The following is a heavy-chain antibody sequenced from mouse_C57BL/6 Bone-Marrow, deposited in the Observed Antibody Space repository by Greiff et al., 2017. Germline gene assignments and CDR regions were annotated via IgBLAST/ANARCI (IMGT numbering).Heavy chain of an antibody. D-gene: IGHD3-1*01. CDR3: ARRGYHIYAMDY. Sequence: QVQLKQSGAELVKPGASVKMSCKASGYTFTSYWITWVKQRPGQGLEWIGDIYPGSGSTNYNEKFKSKATLTVDTSSSTAYMQLSSLTSEDSAVYYCARRGYHIYAMDYWGQGTSVTVSS. V-gene: IGHV1-55*01. J-gene: IGHJ4*01. CDR1: GYTFTSYW. CDR2: IYPGSGST.